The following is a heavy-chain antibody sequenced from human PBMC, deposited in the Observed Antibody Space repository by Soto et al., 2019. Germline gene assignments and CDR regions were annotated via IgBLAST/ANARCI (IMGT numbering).Heavy chain of an antibody. CDR3: AKGGAVAGSVAFDI. D-gene: IGHD6-19*01. J-gene: IGHJ3*02. V-gene: IGHV3-23*01. Sequence: PGGSLRLSCAASGFTFSNYAMSWVRQAPGKGLEWVSAISSSGGSTYYADSVKGRFTISRDNSKNTLYLQMNSLRAEDTAVYYCAKGGAVAGSVAFDIWGQGTMVTVSS. CDR1: GFTFSNYA. CDR2: ISSSGGST.